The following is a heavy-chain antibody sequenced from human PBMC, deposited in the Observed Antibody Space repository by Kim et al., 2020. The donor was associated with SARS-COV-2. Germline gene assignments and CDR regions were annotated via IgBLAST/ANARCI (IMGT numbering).Heavy chain of an antibody. D-gene: IGHD3-10*01. CDR1: GGSISSGGYY. V-gene: IGHV4-31*03. Sequence: SETLSLTCTVSGGSISSGGYYWSWIRQHPGKGLEWIGYIYYSGSTYYNPSLKSRVTISVDTSKNQFSLKLSSVTAADTAVYYCARVYGFRTWFDPWGQGTLVTVSS. CDR3: ARVYGFRTWFDP. CDR2: IYYSGST. J-gene: IGHJ5*02.